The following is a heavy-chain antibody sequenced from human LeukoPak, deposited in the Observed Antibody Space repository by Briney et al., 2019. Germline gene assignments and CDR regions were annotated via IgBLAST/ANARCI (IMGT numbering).Heavy chain of an antibody. CDR1: GFIFTKYD. V-gene: IGHV3-23*01. Sequence: PGGSLRLSCAASGFIFTKYDMHWVRHVTGRGLEWVSAISGSGGSTYYADSVKGRFTISRDNAQNSLYLQMNSLRAEDTAIYYCVRDRGTYRPIDYWGQGTLVTVSS. D-gene: IGHD1-26*01. CDR3: VRDRGTYRPIDY. CDR2: ISGSGGST. J-gene: IGHJ4*02.